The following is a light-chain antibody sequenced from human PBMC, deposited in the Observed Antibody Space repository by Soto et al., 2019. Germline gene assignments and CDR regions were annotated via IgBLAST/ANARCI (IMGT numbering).Light chain of an antibody. Sequence: EIVMTQSPATLSVSPGERATLSCRASQSVSSNLAWFQQKPGQAPRLLIHSASTRATGIPARVSGSGSGREFTLIISSRQSEDFAVYYCQQYHNWPWTFGQGTKVDFK. CDR3: QQYHNWPWT. J-gene: IGKJ1*01. CDR1: QSVSSN. CDR2: SAS. V-gene: IGKV3-15*01.